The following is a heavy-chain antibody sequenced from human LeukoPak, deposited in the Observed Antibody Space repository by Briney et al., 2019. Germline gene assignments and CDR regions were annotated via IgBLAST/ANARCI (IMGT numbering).Heavy chain of an antibody. V-gene: IGHV3-74*03. J-gene: IGHJ5*02. CDR3: VRSVAVTFDP. Sequence: PGGSLRLSCAASGFTFSNYWMHWVRQAPGKGLVWDSCINTDGTTTKYAGSVKGRFNISRDNARNTLFLQMNSLRAEDTAVYYCVRSVAVTFDPWGQGTLVTVSS. D-gene: IGHD6-19*01. CDR1: GFTFSNYW. CDR2: INTDGTTT.